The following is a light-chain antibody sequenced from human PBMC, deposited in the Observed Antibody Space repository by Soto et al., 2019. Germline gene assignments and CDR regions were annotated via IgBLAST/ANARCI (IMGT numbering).Light chain of an antibody. CDR3: SSYTSSSTRV. CDR1: SRDVGGYNS. CDR2: EVT. V-gene: IGLV2-14*01. Sequence: QSALTQPASVSGSPGQSITISCTGTSRDVGGYNSVSWYQQHPGKAPKLVIYEVTNRPSGISNRFSGSKSGNTASLTISGLQAEDEADYYCSSYTSSSTRVFGTGTKVTVL. J-gene: IGLJ1*01.